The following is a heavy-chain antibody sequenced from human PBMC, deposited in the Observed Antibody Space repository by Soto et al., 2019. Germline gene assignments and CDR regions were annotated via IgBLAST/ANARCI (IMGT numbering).Heavy chain of an antibody. CDR1: GYTFTSYG. V-gene: IGHV1-18*01. Sequence: QVQLVQSGAEVKKPGASVKVSCKASGYTFTSYGISWVRQAPGQGLEWMGWISAYNGNTNYAQRLQGRVTMTTDTSTSTLYMELRRLRSDDTAVYYCARDVRGHYYYYGMDVWGQGTTVTVSS. D-gene: IGHD5-12*01. CDR3: ARDVRGHYYYYGMDV. J-gene: IGHJ6*02. CDR2: ISAYNGNT.